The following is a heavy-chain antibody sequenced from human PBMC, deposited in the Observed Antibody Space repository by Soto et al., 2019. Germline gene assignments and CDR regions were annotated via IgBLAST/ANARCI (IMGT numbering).Heavy chain of an antibody. CDR3: ARGSSPVDFDY. J-gene: IGHJ4*02. CDR2: INAYNGKT. Sequence: QVQLVQSGAEVKKPGASVKVSCKTSGYTFSNYGINCVRQAPGQGLEWMGWINAYNGKTNFAQRLQGRVTLTTDTSTSTAYMELMSLRSDDTAVYYCARGSSPVDFDYWGQGTLVTVSS. V-gene: IGHV1-18*01. CDR1: GYTFSNYG. D-gene: IGHD6-13*01.